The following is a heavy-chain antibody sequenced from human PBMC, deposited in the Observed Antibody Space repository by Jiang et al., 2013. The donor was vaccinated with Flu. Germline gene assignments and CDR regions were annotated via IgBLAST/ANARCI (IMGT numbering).Heavy chain of an antibody. Sequence: QLLESGGDLVHPGRSLRLSCAASGFTFDEYAMHWVRQAPGKGLEWVSGISWNSGRLVGYADSVKGRFTISRDNAKNFLYLQMNSLRAEDTALYYCAKDAGPYFYGSGTSYYFDYWGQGTLVTVSS. CDR3: AKDAGPYFYGSGTSYYFDY. D-gene: IGHD3-10*01. CDR1: GFTFDEYA. V-gene: IGHV3-9*01. CDR2: ISWNSGRLV. J-gene: IGHJ4*02.